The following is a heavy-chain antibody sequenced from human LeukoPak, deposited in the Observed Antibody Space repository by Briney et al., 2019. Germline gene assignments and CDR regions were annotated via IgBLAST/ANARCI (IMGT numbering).Heavy chain of an antibody. CDR2: ISTSGDTI. CDR1: RFTFSIYE. CDR3: AREPYYYDSSGYSVDY. D-gene: IGHD3-22*01. V-gene: IGHV3-48*03. J-gene: IGHJ4*02. Sequence: GGSLRLSCAASRFTFSIYEMNWVRQAPGKGLEWISYISTSGDTIYYADSVKGRFTISRDNAKNSLNLQMNSLRAEDTAVYYCAREPYYYDSSGYSVDYWGQGTLVTVSS.